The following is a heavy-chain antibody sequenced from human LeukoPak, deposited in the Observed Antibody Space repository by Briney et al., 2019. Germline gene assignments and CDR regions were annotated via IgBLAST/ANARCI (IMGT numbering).Heavy chain of an antibody. CDR1: GYTFTGYY. V-gene: IGHV1-2*02. CDR2: INPNSGGT. CDR3: ARAGWLLFFDY. J-gene: IGHJ4*02. D-gene: IGHD5-12*01. Sequence: ASVKVSCKASGYTFTGYYMHWVRQAPGQGLEWMGWINPNSGGTSYAQKFQGRVTMTRDTSISTAYMELSRLRSDDTAVYYCARAGWLLFFDYWGQGTLVTVSS.